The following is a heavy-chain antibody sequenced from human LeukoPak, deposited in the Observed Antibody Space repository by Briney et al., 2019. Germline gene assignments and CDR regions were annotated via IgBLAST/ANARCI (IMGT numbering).Heavy chain of an antibody. CDR3: AKAGIVWPWYFDL. CDR1: GFTIGGFA. J-gene: IGHJ2*01. CDR2: IGSDYKT. D-gene: IGHD3-16*02. V-gene: IGHV3-23*01. Sequence: GGSLRLSCAASGFTIGGFAMTWVRQAPGKGLEWVSSIGSDYKTHYSESVKGRFAISRDNSQSTVFLQMNSLRAEDTSLYYCAKAGIVWPWYFDLWGRGTLVTVSS.